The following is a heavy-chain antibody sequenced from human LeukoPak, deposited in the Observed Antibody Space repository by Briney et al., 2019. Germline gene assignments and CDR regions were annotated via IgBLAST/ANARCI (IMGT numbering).Heavy chain of an antibody. Sequence: SETLSLTCAVSGYSISSGYYWGWFWQPPGEGLEWIGSIYHTGSTYYNPSLKNRVTISIDTSKNHFSLKLSSVTAADTAVYYCASGCSGGSCFRGSWFDPWGQGTLVTVSS. CDR2: IYHTGST. V-gene: IGHV4-38-2*01. CDR3: ASGCSGGSCFRGSWFDP. J-gene: IGHJ5*02. CDR1: GYSISSGYY. D-gene: IGHD2-15*01.